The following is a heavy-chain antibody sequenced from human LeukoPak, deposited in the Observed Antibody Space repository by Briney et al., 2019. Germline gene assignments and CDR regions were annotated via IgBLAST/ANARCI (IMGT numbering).Heavy chain of an antibody. CDR2: INTKTGTP. CDR3: ARRSPSADAFDI. Sequence: GASVKVSCKASGYTFNRNAINWVRQAPGQGLEWVGWINTKTGTPTYAQGFTGRFVFSLDISVTTAYLQISNLKAEDTAFYYCARRSPSADAFDIWGQGTMVTVSS. V-gene: IGHV7-4-1*02. CDR1: GYTFNRNA. J-gene: IGHJ3*02.